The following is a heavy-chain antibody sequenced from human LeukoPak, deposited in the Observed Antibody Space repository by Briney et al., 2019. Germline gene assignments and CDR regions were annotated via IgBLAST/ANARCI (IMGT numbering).Heavy chain of an antibody. Sequence: PGGSLRLSCAASGFTFNDYNMHWVRQAPGKGLEWVAFIQHDGSNYFYVDSVKGRFTISRDKSENTLYLQMNSLRAEDTAVYYCAKDRLVPGSVLDYWGRGTLVTVSS. D-gene: IGHD6-19*01. V-gene: IGHV3-30*02. CDR2: IQHDGSNY. CDR3: AKDRLVPGSVLDY. J-gene: IGHJ4*02. CDR1: GFTFNDYN.